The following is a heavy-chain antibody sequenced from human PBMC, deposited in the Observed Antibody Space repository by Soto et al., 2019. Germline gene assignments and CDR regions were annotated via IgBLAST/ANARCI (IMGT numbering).Heavy chain of an antibody. CDR1: GYTFTGYY. V-gene: IGHV1-2*02. CDR3: ARWFGELLFDY. D-gene: IGHD3-10*01. CDR2: IKPNSGGT. Sequence: ASVKVSCKASGYTFTGYYMHWVRQAPGQGLEWTGWIKPNSGGTNYAQKFQGRVTRTRDKSISTDYMELSRLRSDDKAVYYCARWFGELLFDYWGQGTLVTVSS. J-gene: IGHJ4*02.